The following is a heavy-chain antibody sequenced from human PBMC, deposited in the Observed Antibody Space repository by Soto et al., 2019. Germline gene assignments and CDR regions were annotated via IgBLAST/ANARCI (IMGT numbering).Heavy chain of an antibody. D-gene: IGHD6-6*01. J-gene: IGHJ6*02. CDR2: TYYRSKWYN. Sequence: SQTLSLTCAISGDSVSSNSAAWNWIRQSPSRGLEWLGRTYYRSKWYNDYAVSVKSRITINPDTSKNQFSLQLNSVTPEDTAVYYCARDLPYVRSIPPPKATHVWGQRTTLTVSS. V-gene: IGHV6-1*01. CDR1: GDSVSSNSAA. CDR3: ARDLPYVRSIPPPKATHV.